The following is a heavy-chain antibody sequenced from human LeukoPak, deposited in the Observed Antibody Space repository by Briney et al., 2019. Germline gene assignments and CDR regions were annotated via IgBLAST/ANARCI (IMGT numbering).Heavy chain of an antibody. J-gene: IGHJ4*02. D-gene: IGHD4-17*01. Sequence: GASVKVSCKASGYTFIRYYMHWVRQAPGLGLEWMGIINPSGGSTSYAQKFQGRVTMTRDTSTSTVYMELSRLRSEDTAVYYCARGGYGDRIDYWGQGTLVSVSS. V-gene: IGHV1-46*01. CDR1: GYTFIRYY. CDR2: INPSGGST. CDR3: ARGGYGDRIDY.